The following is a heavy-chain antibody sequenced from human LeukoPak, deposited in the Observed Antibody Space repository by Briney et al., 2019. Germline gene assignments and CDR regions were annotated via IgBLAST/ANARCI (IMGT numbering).Heavy chain of an antibody. CDR1: GGSFSGYY. V-gene: IGHV4-34*01. J-gene: IGHJ4*02. D-gene: IGHD3-10*01. CDR3: ARTRVRGVYPDYFDY. Sequence: SETLSLTCAVYGGSFSGYYWSWIRQPPGKGLEWIGEINHSGSTNYNPSLKSRVTISVDTSKNQFSLKLSSVTAADTAVYYCARTRVRGVYPDYFDYWGQGTLATVSS. CDR2: INHSGST.